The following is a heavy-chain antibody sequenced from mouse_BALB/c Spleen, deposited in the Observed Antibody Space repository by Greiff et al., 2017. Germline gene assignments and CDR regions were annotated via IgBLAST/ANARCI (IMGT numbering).Heavy chain of an antibody. CDR3: ARRDSLLRHGFAY. D-gene: IGHD1-2*01. Sequence: VQLQQSGAELVKPGASVKLSCTASGFNIKDTYMHWVKQRPGQGLEWIGAIYPGDGDTRYTQKFKGKATLTADKSSSTAYMQLSSLASEDSAVYYCARRDSLLRHGFAYWGQGTLVTVSA. V-gene: IGHV1-87*01. CDR2: IYPGDGDT. CDR1: GFNIKDTY. J-gene: IGHJ3*01.